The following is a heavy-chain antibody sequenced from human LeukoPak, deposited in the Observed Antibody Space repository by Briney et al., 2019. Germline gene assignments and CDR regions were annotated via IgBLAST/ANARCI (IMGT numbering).Heavy chain of an antibody. CDR3: ARDYRHSSGWYIDY. Sequence: ASVKVSCKASGYTFTSYGISWVRQASGQGLEWMGWISAYNGNTNYAQKLQGRVTMTTDTSTSTAYMELRSLRSDDTAVYYCARDYRHSSGWYIDYWGQGTLVTVSS. J-gene: IGHJ4*02. D-gene: IGHD6-19*01. CDR1: GYTFTSYG. V-gene: IGHV1-18*01. CDR2: ISAYNGNT.